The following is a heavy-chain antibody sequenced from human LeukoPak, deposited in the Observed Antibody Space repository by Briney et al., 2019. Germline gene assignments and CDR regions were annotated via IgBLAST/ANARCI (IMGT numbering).Heavy chain of an antibody. D-gene: IGHD2-2*02. CDR3: ARHVPCSSTSCYIDY. Sequence: SETLSLTWTVSGGSISSYYWSWIRQPPGKGLEWIVYIYTSGSTNYNPSLKSRVTISVDTSKNQFSLKLSSVTAADTAVYYCARHVPCSSTSCYIDYWGQGTLVTVSS. CDR1: GGSISSYY. CDR2: IYTSGST. J-gene: IGHJ4*02. V-gene: IGHV4-4*09.